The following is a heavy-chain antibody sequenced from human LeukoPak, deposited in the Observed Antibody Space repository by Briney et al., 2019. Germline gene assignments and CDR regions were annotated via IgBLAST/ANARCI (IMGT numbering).Heavy chain of an antibody. D-gene: IGHD3-22*01. CDR1: GFTFSSYW. CDR2: ISYDGSNK. V-gene: IGHV3-30*03. J-gene: IGHJ4*02. CDR3: ARERGYYDSTFDY. Sequence: GGSLRLSCAASGFTFSSYWMSWVRQAPGKGLEWVAVISYDGSNKYYADSVKGRFTISRDNSKNTLYLQMNSLRAEDTAVYYCARERGYYDSTFDYWGQGTLVTVSS.